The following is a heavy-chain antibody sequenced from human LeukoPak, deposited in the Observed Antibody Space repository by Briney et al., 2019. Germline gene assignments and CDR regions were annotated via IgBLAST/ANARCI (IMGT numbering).Heavy chain of an antibody. V-gene: IGHV3-7*01. CDR3: ARDQPRQGFWSGYYYMDV. CDR2: IKQDGSEK. D-gene: IGHD3-3*01. J-gene: IGHJ6*03. CDR1: GFTFSSYR. Sequence: GSLRLSCAASGFTFSSYRMSWVRQAPGKGLEWVANIKQDGSEKYYVDSVKGRFTISRDNAKNSLYLQMNSLRAEDTAVYYCARDQPRQGFWSGYYYMDVWGKGTTVTVSS.